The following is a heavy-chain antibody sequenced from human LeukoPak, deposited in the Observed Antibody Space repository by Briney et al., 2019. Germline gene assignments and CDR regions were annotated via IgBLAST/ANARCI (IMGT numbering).Heavy chain of an antibody. CDR1: GFTFSSYS. J-gene: IGHJ4*02. V-gene: IGHV3-21*04. CDR3: AKLLYDPFGGAFNN. D-gene: IGHD3-10*01. CDR2: ISSSSSYI. Sequence: GGSLRLSCAASGFTFSSYSMNWVRQAPGKGLEWVSSISSSSSYIYYADSVKGRFTISRDNAKNSLYLQMNSLRAEDTAVYYCAKLLYDPFGGAFNNWGQGTLVTVSS.